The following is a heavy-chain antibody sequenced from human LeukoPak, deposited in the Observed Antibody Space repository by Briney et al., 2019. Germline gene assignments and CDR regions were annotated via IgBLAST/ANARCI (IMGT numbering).Heavy chain of an antibody. D-gene: IGHD2-21*02. V-gene: IGHV1-69*05. CDR1: GGTFSSYA. CDR2: IIPIFGTA. J-gene: IGHJ4*02. CDR3: ARVHVGYCGGDCYHFDY. Sequence: ASVKVSCKASGGTFSSYAISWVRQAPGQGLEWMGGIIPIFGTANYAQKFQGRVTITTDESTSTAYMELSSLRSEDTAVYYCARVHVGYCGGDCYHFDYWGQGTPVTVSS.